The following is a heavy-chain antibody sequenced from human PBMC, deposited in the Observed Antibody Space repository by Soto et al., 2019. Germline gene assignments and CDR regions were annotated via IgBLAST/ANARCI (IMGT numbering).Heavy chain of an antibody. D-gene: IGHD3-22*01. CDR3: AREGSSGYYYTPFDY. V-gene: IGHV3-33*01. Sequence: PGGSLRLSCAASGFTFSSYGMHWVRQAPGKGLEWVAVIWYDGSNKYYADSVKGRFTISRDNSKNTLYLQMNSLRAEDTAVYYCAREGSSGYYYTPFDYWGQGTLVTVSS. J-gene: IGHJ4*02. CDR2: IWYDGSNK. CDR1: GFTFSSYG.